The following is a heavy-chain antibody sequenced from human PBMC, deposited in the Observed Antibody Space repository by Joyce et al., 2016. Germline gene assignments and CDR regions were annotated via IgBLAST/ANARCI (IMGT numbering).Heavy chain of an antibody. J-gene: IGHJ5*02. CDR2: IRRKAYGGTT. D-gene: IGHD2-15*01. CDR3: TRIGDCSGGSCYEGWFDP. CDR1: GFIFGDYS. V-gene: IGHV3-49*05. Sequence: EVQLVESGGGLVKPGRSLRLSCTSSGFIFGDYSMNWFRQAPGKGLELVGCIRRKAYGGTTDDAASVKGRFTISRDDSKSIAYLQMNSLKTEDTAVYYCTRIGDCSGGSCYEGWFDPWGQGTLVTVSS.